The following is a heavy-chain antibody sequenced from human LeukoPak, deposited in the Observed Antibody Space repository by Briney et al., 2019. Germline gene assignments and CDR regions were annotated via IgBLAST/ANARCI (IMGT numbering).Heavy chain of an antibody. CDR2: IDINTGNP. CDR3: ARDVTTASFDY. D-gene: IGHD4-11*01. V-gene: IGHV7-4-1*02. CDR1: GYTFIRYA. Sequence: ASVKVSCKASGYTFIRYAINWVRQAPGQGLEWMGWIDINTGNPTCAQGFTGRFVFSLDTSVTTAYLEISTLKAEDTAIYYCARDVTTASFDYWGQGTLVTVSS. J-gene: IGHJ4*02.